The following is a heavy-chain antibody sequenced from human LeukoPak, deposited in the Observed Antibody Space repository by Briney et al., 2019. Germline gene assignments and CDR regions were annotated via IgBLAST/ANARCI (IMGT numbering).Heavy chain of an antibody. CDR1: GFTFSSYE. CDR2: ISSSGSTI. V-gene: IGHV3-48*03. Sequence: GGSLRLSCAASGFTFSSYEMNWVRQAPGKGLEWVSYISSSGSTIYYADSVKGRFTISRDNAKNSLYLQMNSLRAEDTAVYYCARSDDYYYYYMDVWGEGTTVTISS. CDR3: ARSDDYYYYYMDV. J-gene: IGHJ6*03.